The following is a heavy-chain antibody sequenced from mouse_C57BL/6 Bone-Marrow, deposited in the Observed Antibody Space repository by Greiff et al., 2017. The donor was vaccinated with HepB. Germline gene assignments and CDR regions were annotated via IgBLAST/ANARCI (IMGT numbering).Heavy chain of an antibody. CDR3: ARDYDYGY. D-gene: IGHD2-4*01. CDR2: ISYDGSN. J-gene: IGHJ2*01. CDR1: GYSITSGYY. Sequence: VQLQQSGPGLVKPSQSLSLTCSVTGYSITSGYYWNWIRQFPGNKLEWMGYISYDGSNNYNPSLKNRISITRDTSKNQFFLKLNSVTTEDTATYYCARDYDYGYWGQGTTLTVSS. V-gene: IGHV3-6*01.